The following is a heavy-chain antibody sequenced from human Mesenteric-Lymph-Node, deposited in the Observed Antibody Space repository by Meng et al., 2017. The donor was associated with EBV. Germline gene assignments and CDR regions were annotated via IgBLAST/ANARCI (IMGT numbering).Heavy chain of an antibody. CDR3: ARGQGDPFDY. V-gene: IGHV3-23*01. Sequence: EVQLLESGXGWVQPGGYLSLSCAASGFTFSIYAMTWVRQAPGKGLEWVSTISGSGGSTYYADSVKGRFTISRDNSKDTLYLQMDSLRAEDTAVYYCARGQGDPFDYWGQGTLVTVSS. J-gene: IGHJ4*02. CDR1: GFTFSIYA. D-gene: IGHD3-10*01. CDR2: ISGSGGST.